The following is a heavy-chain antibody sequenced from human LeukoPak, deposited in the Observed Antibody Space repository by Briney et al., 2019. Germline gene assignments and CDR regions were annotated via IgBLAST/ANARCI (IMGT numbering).Heavy chain of an antibody. V-gene: IGHV3-30*18. CDR3: AKDRWVRSGGRRYDY. CDR1: QFTFSSYG. D-gene: IGHD2-15*01. CDR2: TSYDGSIK. Sequence: GGSLRLSCAASQFTFSSYGMHWVRQAPGKGLEWVALTSYDGSIKNYADSVKGRFTISRDNSKNTLYLQMNSLRPEDTAVYYCAKDRWVRSGGRRYDYWGQGTLVTVSS. J-gene: IGHJ4*02.